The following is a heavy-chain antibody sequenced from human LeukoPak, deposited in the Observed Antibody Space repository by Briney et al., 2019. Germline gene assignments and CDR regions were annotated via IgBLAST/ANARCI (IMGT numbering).Heavy chain of an antibody. J-gene: IGHJ4*02. CDR3: ARVGYNGWNFEN. V-gene: IGHV3-23*01. CDR2: ISGSGSST. Sequence: GGSLRLSCAASGFTFSSYAMSWVRQAPGKGLEWVSGISGSGSSTYYADSVKGRFTISRDNSKNTLYLQMNSLRAEDTALYYCARVGYNGWNFENWGQGTLVTVSS. CDR1: GFTFSSYA. D-gene: IGHD5-12*01.